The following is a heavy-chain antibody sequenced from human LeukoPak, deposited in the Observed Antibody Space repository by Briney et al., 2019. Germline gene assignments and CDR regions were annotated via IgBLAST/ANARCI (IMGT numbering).Heavy chain of an antibody. Sequence: PSETLSLTCAVYGGSFSGYYWSWIRQPAGKGLEWIGRIYTSGSTNYNPSLKSRVTISVDTSKNQFSLKLSSVTAADTAVYYCARDSAGELDYWGQGTLVTVSS. V-gene: IGHV4-4*07. CDR1: GGSFSGYY. CDR3: ARDSAGELDY. J-gene: IGHJ4*02. CDR2: IYTSGST.